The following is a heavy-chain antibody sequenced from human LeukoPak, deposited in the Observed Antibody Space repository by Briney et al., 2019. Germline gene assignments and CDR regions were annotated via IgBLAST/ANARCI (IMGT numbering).Heavy chain of an antibody. D-gene: IGHD5-12*01. CDR2: ITSGGNT. CDR3: TRGCGYRDYDRPLDY. Sequence: GGSLRLSCAASGFTVSSNYMNWVRQAPGKGLEWVSVITSGGNTYYADSVKGRFTTSRDNSKNTLYVQMNSLRAEDTAIYYCTRGCGYRDYDRPLDYWGQGTLVTVSS. V-gene: IGHV3-53*01. CDR1: GFTVSSNY. J-gene: IGHJ4*02.